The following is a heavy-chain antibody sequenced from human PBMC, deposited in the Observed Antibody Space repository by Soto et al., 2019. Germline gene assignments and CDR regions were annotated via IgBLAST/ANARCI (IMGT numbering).Heavy chain of an antibody. CDR2: ISYDGSSK. D-gene: IGHD6-19*01. J-gene: IGHJ3*01. V-gene: IGHV3-30-3*01. CDR1: GFTLSSYT. Sequence: QVQLVESGGGVVQPGRSLRLSCAASGFTLSSYTMHWVRQAPGKGLEWVAVISYDGSSKYYADSVKGRFSISRDNPKNTLFLQMNSLRAEDTAVYYCSREGVAGSGDAFDVWGQGTMVTVSS. CDR3: SREGVAGSGDAFDV.